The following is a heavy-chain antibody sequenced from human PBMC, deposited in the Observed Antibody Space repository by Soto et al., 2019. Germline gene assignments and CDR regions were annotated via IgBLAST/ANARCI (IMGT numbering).Heavy chain of an antibody. V-gene: IGHV4-59*01. Sequence: SETLSLTCTVSGGSISSYYWSWIRQPPGKGLEWIGYIYYSGSTNYNPSLKSRVTISVDTSKNQFSLKLSSVTAADTAVYYCARIREWFTFGVYYYYMDVWGKGTTVTVSS. CDR2: IYYSGST. J-gene: IGHJ6*03. D-gene: IGHD3-3*01. CDR3: ARIREWFTFGVYYYYMDV. CDR1: GGSISSYY.